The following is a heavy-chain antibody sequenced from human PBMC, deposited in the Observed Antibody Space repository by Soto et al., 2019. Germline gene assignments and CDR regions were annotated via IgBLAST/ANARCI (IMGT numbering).Heavy chain of an antibody. CDR2: ISGSGGST. CDR1: GFTFSSYA. Sequence: GGSLRLSCAASGFTFSSYAMSWVRQAPGKGLECVSAISGSGGSTYYADSVKGRFTISRDNSKNTLYLQMNSLRAEDTAVYYCAKVRGSTSAKTYFDYWGQGTLVTVSS. D-gene: IGHD2-2*01. V-gene: IGHV3-23*01. J-gene: IGHJ4*02. CDR3: AKVRGSTSAKTYFDY.